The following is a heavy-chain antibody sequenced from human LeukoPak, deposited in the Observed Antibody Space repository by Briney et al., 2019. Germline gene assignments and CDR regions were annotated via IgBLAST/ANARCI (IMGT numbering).Heavy chain of an antibody. CDR2: ISSSSRYI. CDR3: ARAPRGYSNYGDY. Sequence: PGGSLSLSCPASRFTFSRYSLNWLRQAPGKGLEWVSSISSSSRYIYYADSVKGRFTNSRDNAKNSLYLQMTSLRAEDTAVYYCARAPRGYSNYGDYWGEGTLVTVSS. V-gene: IGHV3-21*01. D-gene: IGHD4-11*01. CDR1: RFTFSRYS. J-gene: IGHJ4*02.